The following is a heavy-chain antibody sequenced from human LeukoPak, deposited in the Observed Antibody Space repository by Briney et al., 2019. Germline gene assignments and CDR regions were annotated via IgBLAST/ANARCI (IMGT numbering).Heavy chain of an antibody. CDR3: ANPGILGLVLELRGGFDP. V-gene: IGHV3-23*01. D-gene: IGHD2-15*01. Sequence: PGGSLRLSCAASGFTFSSYAMSWVRQAPGKGLEWVSAISGSGGSTYYADSVKGRFTISRDNSKNTLYLQMNSLRAEDTAVYYCANPGILGLVLELRGGFDPWGQGTLVTVSS. CDR1: GFTFSSYA. J-gene: IGHJ5*02. CDR2: ISGSGGST.